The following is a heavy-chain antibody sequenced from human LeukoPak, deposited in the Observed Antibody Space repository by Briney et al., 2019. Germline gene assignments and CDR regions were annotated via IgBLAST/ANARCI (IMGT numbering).Heavy chain of an antibody. CDR1: GYTFTGYY. Sequence: ASVTVSCTTSGYTFTGYYMHWVRQAPGQGLEWMGRINPNSGGTNYAQKFQGRVTMTRDTSISTAYMELSRLRSDDTAVYYCARADYDILTGYSNWGQGTLVTVSS. CDR3: ARADYDILTGYSN. V-gene: IGHV1-2*06. J-gene: IGHJ4*02. CDR2: INPNSGGT. D-gene: IGHD3-9*01.